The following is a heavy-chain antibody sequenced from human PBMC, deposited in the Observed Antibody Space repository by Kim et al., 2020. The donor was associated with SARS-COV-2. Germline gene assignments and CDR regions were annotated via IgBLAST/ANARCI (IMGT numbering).Heavy chain of an antibody. Sequence: GGSLRLSCAASGFTFNNYDMSWVRQAPGKGLEWVSGISNSDAKTYYADSVKGRFTISRDNSKNTLYLQMSSLRADDTAIYYCAKAKNTESYYGRVRYFVLWRQGILDSVLS. CDR1: GFTFNNYD. CDR3: AKAKNTESYYGRVRYFVL. CDR2: ISNSDAKT. J-gene: IGHJ1*01. D-gene: IGHD3-9*01. V-gene: IGHV3-23*01.